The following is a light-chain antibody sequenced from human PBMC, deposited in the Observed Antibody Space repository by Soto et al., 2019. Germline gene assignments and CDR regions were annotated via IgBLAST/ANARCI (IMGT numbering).Light chain of an antibody. CDR2: DAS. CDR3: QHCDYLPF. J-gene: IGKJ3*01. Sequence: DIQMTQSPSSLYASVGDRVTITCQASQDITSYLNWYQHKPGKAPTLLIYDASILEAGVPSRFSGRGSGTDFTFPISRVQPEDVATYYCQHCDYLPFFGPGNTVDFK. V-gene: IGKV1-33*01. CDR1: QDITSY.